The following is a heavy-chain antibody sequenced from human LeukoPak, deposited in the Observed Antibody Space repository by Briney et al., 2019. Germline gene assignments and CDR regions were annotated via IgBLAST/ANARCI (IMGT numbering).Heavy chain of an antibody. CDR3: AKGASSKYQLLGPNWFDP. D-gene: IGHD2-2*01. CDR1: GFTFSSYA. V-gene: IGHV3-23*01. CDR2: ITSSGGST. J-gene: IGHJ5*02. Sequence: GGSLRLSCAASGFTFSSYAMNWVRQAPGKGLEWVSAITSSGGSTYYADSVKGRFTISRDNSKNTLYLQMNSLRAEDTAVYYCAKGASSKYQLLGPNWFDPWGQGTLVTVSS.